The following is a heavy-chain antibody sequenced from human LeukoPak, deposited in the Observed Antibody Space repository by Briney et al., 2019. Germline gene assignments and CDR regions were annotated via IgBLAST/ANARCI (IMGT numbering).Heavy chain of an antibody. CDR1: GFTFSSYW. J-gene: IGHJ4*02. V-gene: IGHV3-74*01. CDR2: INSDGSST. D-gene: IGHD3-10*01. CDR3: ARGGITMAPDY. Sequence: PGGSLRLSCAASGFTFSSYWMHWVRHAPGKGLVWVSRINSDGSSTSYADSVKGRFTISRDNAKNTLYLQMNSLRAEDTAAYYCARGGITMAPDYWGQGTLVTVSS.